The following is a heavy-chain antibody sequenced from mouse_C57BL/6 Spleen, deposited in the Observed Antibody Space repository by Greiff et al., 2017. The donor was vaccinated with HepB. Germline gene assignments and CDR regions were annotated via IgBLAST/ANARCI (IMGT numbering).Heavy chain of an antibody. CDR2: IFPGSGST. CDR1: GYTFTDYY. D-gene: IGHD1-1*01. V-gene: IGHV1-75*01. J-gene: IGHJ2*01. Sequence: QVQLKQSGPELVKPGASVKISCKASGYTFTDYYINWVKQRPGQGLEWIGWIFPGSGSTYYNEKFKGKATLTVDKSSSTAYMLLSSLTSEDSAVYFCARWDYYGSSSLWDYWGQGTTLTVSS. CDR3: ARWDYYGSSSLWDY.